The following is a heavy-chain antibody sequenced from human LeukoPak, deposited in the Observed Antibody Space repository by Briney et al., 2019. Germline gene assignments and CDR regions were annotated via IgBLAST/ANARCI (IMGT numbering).Heavy chain of an antibody. CDR2: INAGNGNT. Sequence: KVSCKAAGYTFTSYAMHWVRQAAGQRGEGMGWINAGNGNTKYSQKFQGRVTITSDTSASTAYMELSSLRSEDTAVYYCARGGFWSGFSWGQGTLVTVSS. CDR3: ARGGFWSGFS. J-gene: IGHJ4*02. V-gene: IGHV1-3*01. D-gene: IGHD3-3*01. CDR1: GYTFTSYA.